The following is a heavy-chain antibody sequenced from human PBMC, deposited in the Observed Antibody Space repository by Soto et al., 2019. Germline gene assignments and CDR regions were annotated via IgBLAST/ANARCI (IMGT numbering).Heavy chain of an antibody. D-gene: IGHD2-15*01. Sequence: ASVKVSCKTSGYTFTSYGISWVRQAPGQGLEWMGWISAYNGNTNYAQNLQGRVTMTTDTSTSTAYMELRSLRSDDTAVYYCGKAVYCSGGSCRMDVWGQGTTVTVSS. V-gene: IGHV1-18*01. CDR1: GYTFTSYG. CDR2: ISAYNGNT. CDR3: GKAVYCSGGSCRMDV. J-gene: IGHJ6*02.